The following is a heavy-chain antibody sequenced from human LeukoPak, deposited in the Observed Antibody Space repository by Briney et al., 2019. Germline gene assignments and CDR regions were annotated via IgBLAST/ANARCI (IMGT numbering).Heavy chain of an antibody. Sequence: SVKVSCKASGGTFSSYAISWVRQAPGQGLEWMGGIIPIFGTANYAQKFQGRVTITADESTSTAYMELSSLRSEDTAVYYCARAGSSGSYSNWFDPWGQGTLVTVSS. V-gene: IGHV1-69*01. D-gene: IGHD1-26*01. CDR3: ARAGSSGSYSNWFDP. J-gene: IGHJ5*02. CDR1: GGTFSSYA. CDR2: IIPIFGTA.